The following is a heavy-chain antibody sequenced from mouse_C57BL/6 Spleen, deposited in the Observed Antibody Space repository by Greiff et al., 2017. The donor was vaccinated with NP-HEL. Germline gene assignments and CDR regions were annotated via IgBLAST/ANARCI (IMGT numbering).Heavy chain of an antibody. V-gene: IGHV1-64*01. CDR3: TCTTVVVNWYFDV. CDR2: IHPNSGST. Sequence: VQLQQPGAELVKPGASVKLSCKASGYTFTSYWMHWVKQRPGQGLEWIGMIHPNSGSTNYNEKFKSKATLTVDKSSSTAYMQLSSLTSEDSAVYYCTCTTVVVNWYFDVWGTGTTVTVSS. D-gene: IGHD1-1*01. J-gene: IGHJ1*03. CDR1: GYTFTSYW.